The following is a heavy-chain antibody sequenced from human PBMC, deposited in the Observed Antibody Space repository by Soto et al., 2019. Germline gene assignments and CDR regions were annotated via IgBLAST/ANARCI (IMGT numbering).Heavy chain of an antibody. V-gene: IGHV3-43*01. Sequence: GGSLRLSCAASGFTFDDHTMHWVRQTPEKGLEWVSLISWDAGGTHYADFVKGRFTISRDNSKNSLYLQMKSLTTEDTAVYYCAKGTLSNHDFWNGYYGPIWFDPWGQGTLVTVSS. CDR2: ISWDAGGT. D-gene: IGHD3-3*01. J-gene: IGHJ5*02. CDR1: GFTFDDHT. CDR3: AKGTLSNHDFWNGYYGPIWFDP.